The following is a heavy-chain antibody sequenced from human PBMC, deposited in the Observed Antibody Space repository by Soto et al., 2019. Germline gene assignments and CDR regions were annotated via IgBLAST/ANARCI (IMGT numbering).Heavy chain of an antibody. V-gene: IGHV3-74*01. Sequence: EVQLVESGGGLVQPGGSLRLSCAASGFTFSGYWMHWVRQAPGKGLVWVSRIDGDGSRTNYADSVKGRFTIPRDNAKNTLYLQMNSLRAEDTAVYFCARELASYNDYWGQGTLVTVSS. CDR1: GFTFSGYW. J-gene: IGHJ4*02. CDR2: IDGDGSRT. D-gene: IGHD1-1*01. CDR3: ARELASYNDY.